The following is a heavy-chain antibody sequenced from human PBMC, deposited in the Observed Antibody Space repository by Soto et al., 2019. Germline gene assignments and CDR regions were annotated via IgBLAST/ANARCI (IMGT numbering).Heavy chain of an antibody. CDR1: GGSVSSGSYY. D-gene: IGHD4-4*01. CDR3: ASWTTVSKAFDY. CDR2: IYNSGST. J-gene: IGHJ4*02. Sequence: QVQLRESGPGLVKPSETLSLTCTVSGGSVSSGSYYWSWIRQPPGRELEWVVYIYNSGSTKYNPSLKSRVTISVDTSKNQFSLKLSSVTAADTAVYYCASWTTVSKAFDYWGQGTLVTVSS. V-gene: IGHV4-61*01.